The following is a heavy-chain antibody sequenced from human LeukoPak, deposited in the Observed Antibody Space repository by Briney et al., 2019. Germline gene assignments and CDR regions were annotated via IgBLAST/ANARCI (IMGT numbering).Heavy chain of an antibody. J-gene: IGHJ4*02. D-gene: IGHD2-21*01. V-gene: IGHV3-48*01. Sequence: PGGSLRLSCAASGFTFSSYSMNWVRQAPGKGLEWVSYISSSSSTIYYADSVKGRFTISRDNAKNSLYLQMNSLRAEDTAVYYCSGFCGGDCYPFDYWGQGTLVTVSS. CDR1: GFTFSSYS. CDR2: ISSSSSTI. CDR3: SGFCGGDCYPFDY.